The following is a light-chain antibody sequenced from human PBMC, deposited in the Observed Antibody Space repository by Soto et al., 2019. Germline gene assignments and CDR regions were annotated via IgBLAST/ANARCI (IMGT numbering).Light chain of an antibody. CDR3: QQRSNWPPLT. J-gene: IGKJ4*01. V-gene: IGKV3-11*01. CDR2: DAS. CDR1: QSISSY. Sequence: EIFLTQSPATLSLSQWERATLSWRASQSISSYLACYQQKPGQAPRLLIYDASNRATGIPARFSGSGSGTDFTLTISSLEPEDFAVYYCQQRSNWPPLTFGGGTKWIS.